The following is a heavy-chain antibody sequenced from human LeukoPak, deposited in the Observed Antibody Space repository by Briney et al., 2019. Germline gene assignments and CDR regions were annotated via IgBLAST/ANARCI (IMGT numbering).Heavy chain of an antibody. CDR1: GYTVTDHY. D-gene: IGHD5-24*01. CDR2: ISAYEGNT. J-gene: IGHJ2*01. CDR3: ARTLGGMTVERATGLDL. Sequence: ASVKVSCKASGYTVTDHYMHWVRQAPGQGLEWMGWISAYEGNTNYAQKFQDRVTMTTHTSTSTAYMELRSLTSDDTAVYYCARTLGGMTVERATGLDLWGRGTLVTVSS. V-gene: IGHV1-18*04.